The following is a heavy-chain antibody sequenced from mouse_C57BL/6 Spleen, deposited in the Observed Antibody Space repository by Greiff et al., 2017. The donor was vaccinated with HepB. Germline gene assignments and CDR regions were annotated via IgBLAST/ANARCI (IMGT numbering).Heavy chain of an antibody. Sequence: EVQLQQSGPELVKPGASVKISCKASGYTFTDYYMNWVKQSHGKSLEWIGDINPNNGGTSYNQKFKGKATLTVDKSSSTAYMELRSLTSEDSAVYYCARSRGIDYYGDAMDYWGQGTSVTVSS. CDR1: GYTFTDYY. CDR2: INPNNGGT. J-gene: IGHJ4*01. CDR3: ARSRGIDYYGDAMDY. D-gene: IGHD1-1*01. V-gene: IGHV1-26*01.